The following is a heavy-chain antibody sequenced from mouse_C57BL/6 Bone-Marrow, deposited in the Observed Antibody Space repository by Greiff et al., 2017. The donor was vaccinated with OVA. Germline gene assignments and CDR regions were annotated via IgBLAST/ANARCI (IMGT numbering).Heavy chain of an antibody. CDR1: GYSFTGYY. V-gene: IGHV1-42*01. CDR3: ARTRFAY. Sequence: VQLQQSGPELVKPGASVKISCKASGYSFTGYYMNRVKQSPEKSLEWFGEINPSTGVTPYTQNFKAHPTLTVDKSSSTAYMQLKSLTSEVTAVYYCARTRFAYWGQGTLVTVSA. J-gene: IGHJ3*01. CDR2: INPSTGVT.